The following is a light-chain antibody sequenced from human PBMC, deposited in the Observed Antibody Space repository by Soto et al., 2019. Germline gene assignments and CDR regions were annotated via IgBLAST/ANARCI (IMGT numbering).Light chain of an antibody. CDR3: QQGHNRPLT. CDR1: QGLSGS. J-gene: IGKJ5*01. Sequence: DIQMTQSPSSVSASVGDRVTITCRATQGLSGSLAWYQQKPGKAPKLLISVTSRLQSGVPSRFSGSASGTDFTLTIDSLQPEDLATYYGQQGHNRPLTFGQGTRLEIK. V-gene: IGKV1-12*01. CDR2: VTS.